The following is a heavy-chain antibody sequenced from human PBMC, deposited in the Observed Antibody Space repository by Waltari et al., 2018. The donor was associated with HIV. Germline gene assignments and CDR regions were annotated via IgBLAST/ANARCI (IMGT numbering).Heavy chain of an antibody. D-gene: IGHD2-15*01. CDR1: GFTFSSYE. Sequence: GFTFSSYEMNWVRQAPGKGLEWVSYISSSGGTIYYADAVKGRFTISRDNAKRTLYLQMNSLRAEDTAVYYCAREKAVVADYWGQGTLVTVSS. J-gene: IGHJ4*02. CDR3: AREKAVVADY. V-gene: IGHV3-48*03. CDR2: ISSSGGTI.